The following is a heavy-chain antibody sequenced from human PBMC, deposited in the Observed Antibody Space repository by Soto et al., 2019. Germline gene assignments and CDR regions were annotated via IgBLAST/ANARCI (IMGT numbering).Heavy chain of an antibody. CDR2: LYYGGST. D-gene: IGHD1-26*01. CDR1: GGSINSDDSF. J-gene: IGHJ5*02. CDR3: ARQLPVGATSWFDP. V-gene: IGHV4-39*01. Sequence: SETLSLTCSVSGGSINSDDSFWGWVRQSPGKGLEWIGSLYYGGSTCYNPSLKSRGTISLDTSKNQFSLRLPSVTAADTAIYYCARQLPVGATSWFDPWGQGTLVTVSS.